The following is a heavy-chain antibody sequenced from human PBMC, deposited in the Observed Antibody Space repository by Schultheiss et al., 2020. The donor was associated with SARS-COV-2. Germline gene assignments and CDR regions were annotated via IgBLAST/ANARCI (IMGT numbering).Heavy chain of an antibody. D-gene: IGHD6-13*01. CDR3: ARKGSSWDYGMDV. V-gene: IGHV1-2*02. Sequence: ASVKVSCKASGYTFTSYGISWVRQAPGQGLEWMGWINPNSGGTNYAQKFQGRVTMTRDTSISTAYMELSRLRSDDTAVYYCARKGSSWDYGMDVWGQGTTVTVSS. CDR2: INPNSGGT. CDR1: GYTFTSYG. J-gene: IGHJ6*02.